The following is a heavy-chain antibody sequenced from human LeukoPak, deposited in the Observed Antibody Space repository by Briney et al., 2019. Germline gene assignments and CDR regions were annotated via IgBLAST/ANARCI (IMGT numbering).Heavy chain of an antibody. CDR3: VRGTGY. CDR2: ISSNGDNT. Sequence: GGSLRLSCSVSGCTFSTYVMHWVGQAPGKGVEDVSAISSNGDNTYYADAVKGRFTISRDNSKNTLYLQMSSLRADDTAVYYCVRGTGYWGQGTLLTVSS. V-gene: IGHV3-64D*06. J-gene: IGHJ4*02. CDR1: GCTFSTYV.